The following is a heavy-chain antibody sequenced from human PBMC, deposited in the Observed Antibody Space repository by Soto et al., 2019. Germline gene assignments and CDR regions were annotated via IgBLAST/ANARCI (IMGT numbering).Heavy chain of an antibody. D-gene: IGHD2-15*01. CDR2: INPSGGST. CDR1: GYTFTSYY. V-gene: IGHV1-46*03. J-gene: IGHJ4*02. CDR3: AREGRGYCSGGSCYPGNYFDY. Sequence: ASVKVSCKASGYTFTSYYMHWVRQAPGQGLEWMGIINPSGGSTSYAQKFQGRVTMTRDTSTSTVYMELSSLRSEDTAVYYCAREGRGYCSGGSCYPGNYFDYWGQGTLVTVSS.